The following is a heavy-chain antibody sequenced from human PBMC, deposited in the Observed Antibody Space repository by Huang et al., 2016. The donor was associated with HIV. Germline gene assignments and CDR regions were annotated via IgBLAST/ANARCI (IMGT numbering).Heavy chain of an antibody. CDR1: KFTFSDFA. V-gene: IGHV3-30*18. D-gene: IGHD3-9*01. CDR3: AKEVDILTGYYPSGSDY. CDR2: ISYNGSFK. J-gene: IGHJ4*02. Sequence: QVQLVESGGGVVQPGRSLRLSCVASKFTFSDFAMHGVRQAPGKGLEGVAVISYNGSFKSYADSGKGLFTSARDNSKKIVYLQMNSVGPEDTAVYYCAKEVDILTGYYPSGSDYWGQGTLVTVSS.